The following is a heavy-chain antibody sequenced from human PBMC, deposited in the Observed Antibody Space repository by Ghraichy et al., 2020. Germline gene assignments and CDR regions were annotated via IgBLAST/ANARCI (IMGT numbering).Heavy chain of an antibody. CDR1: GGSISSYY. D-gene: IGHD3-3*01. J-gene: IGHJ4*02. Sequence: SETLSLTCTVSGGSISSYYWSWIRQPPGKGLEWIGYIYYSGSTNYNPSLKSRVTISVDTSKNQFSLKLSSVTAADTAVYYCARLEFGNWGQGTLVTVSS. CDR2: IYYSGST. CDR3: ARLEFGN. V-gene: IGHV4-59*01.